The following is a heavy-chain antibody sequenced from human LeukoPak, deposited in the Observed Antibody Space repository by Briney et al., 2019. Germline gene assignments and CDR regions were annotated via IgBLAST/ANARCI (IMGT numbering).Heavy chain of an antibody. CDR2: IYHSGST. D-gene: IGHD2-15*01. V-gene: IGHV4-34*01. J-gene: IGHJ3*02. CDR1: GGSFSGYY. Sequence: SETLSLTCAVYGGSFSGYYWSWIRQPPGKGLEWIGEIYHSGSTNYNPSLKSRVTISVDKSKNQFSLKLSSVTAADTAVYYCARDGGAGGAFDIWGQGTMVTVSS. CDR3: ARDGGAGGAFDI.